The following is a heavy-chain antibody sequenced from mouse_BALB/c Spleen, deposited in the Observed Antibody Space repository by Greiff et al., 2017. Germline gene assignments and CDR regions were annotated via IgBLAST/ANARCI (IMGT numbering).Heavy chain of an antibody. J-gene: IGHJ1*01. CDR2: ISNLAYSI. CDR3: ARRYDGWYFDV. V-gene: IGHV5-15*02. D-gene: IGHD2-14*01. Sequence: EVKLMESGGGLVQPGGSRKLSCAASGFTFSDYGMAWVRQAPGKGPEWVAFISNLAYSIYYADTVTGRFTISRENAKNTLYLEMSSLRSEDTAMYDCARRYDGWYFDVWGAGTTVTVSS. CDR1: GFTFSDYG.